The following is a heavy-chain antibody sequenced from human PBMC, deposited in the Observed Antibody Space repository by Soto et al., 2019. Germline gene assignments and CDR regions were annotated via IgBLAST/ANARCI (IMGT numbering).Heavy chain of an antibody. CDR1: GGTFSSYT. V-gene: IGHV1-69*02. D-gene: IGHD2-2*01. CDR3: ARGGEYCSSTSCWGVRNDAFDI. J-gene: IGHJ3*02. CDR2: IIPILGIA. Sequence: SVKVSCKASGGTFSSYTISWVRQAPGQGLEWMGRIIPILGIANYAQKFQGRVTITADKSTSTAYMELSSLRSEDTAVYYCARGGEYCSSTSCWGVRNDAFDIWGQGTMVTVSS.